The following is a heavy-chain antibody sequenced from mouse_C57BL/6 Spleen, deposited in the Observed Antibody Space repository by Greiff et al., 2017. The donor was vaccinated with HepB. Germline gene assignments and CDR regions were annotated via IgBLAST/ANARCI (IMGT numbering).Heavy chain of an antibody. V-gene: IGHV1-81*01. CDR1: GYTFTSYG. D-gene: IGHD1-1*01. Sequence: QVQLQQSGAELARPGASVKLSCKASGYTFTSYGISWVKQRTGQGLEWIGEIYPRSGNTYYNEKFKGKATLTADKSSSTAYMELRSLTSEDSAVYFCARGGNYGSSYGYFDVWGTGTTVTVSS. J-gene: IGHJ1*03. CDR2: IYPRSGNT. CDR3: ARGGNYGSSYGYFDV.